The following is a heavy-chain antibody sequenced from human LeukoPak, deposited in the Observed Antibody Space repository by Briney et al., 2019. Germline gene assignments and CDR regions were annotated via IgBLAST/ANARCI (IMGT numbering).Heavy chain of an antibody. D-gene: IGHD1-26*01. Sequence: ETLSLTCTVSGGSISSYYWSWIRQPPGKGLEWIGYIYYSGSTNYNPSLKSRVTISVDTSKNQFSLKLSSVTAADTAVYYCARDGVGATVDGFDYWGQGTLVTVSS. CDR1: GGSISSYY. V-gene: IGHV4-59*01. CDR2: IYYSGST. J-gene: IGHJ4*02. CDR3: ARDGVGATVDGFDY.